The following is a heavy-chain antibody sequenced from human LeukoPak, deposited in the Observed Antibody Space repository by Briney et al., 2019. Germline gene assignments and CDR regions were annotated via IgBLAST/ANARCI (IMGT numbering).Heavy chain of an antibody. CDR1: GYTFTGYY. CDR3: ARDRTSGYNWFDP. D-gene: IGHD3-22*01. CDR2: INPNSGDT. Sequence: ASVKVSCKASGYTFTGYYMHWVRQAPGQGLEWMGWINPNSGDTNYAQKFQGRGTMTRDTSISTAYMELSRLTSDDTAMYYCARDRTSGYNWFDPWGQGTLVTVSS. J-gene: IGHJ5*02. V-gene: IGHV1-2*02.